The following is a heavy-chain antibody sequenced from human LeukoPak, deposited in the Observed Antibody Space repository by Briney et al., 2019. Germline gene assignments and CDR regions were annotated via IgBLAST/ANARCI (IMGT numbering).Heavy chain of an antibody. CDR1: GGSISSSSYY. V-gene: IGHV4-39*07. Sequence: SETLSLTCTVSGGSISSSSYYWGWLRQPPGKGLEWIGSIYYSGSTYYNPSLKSRVTISVDTSKNQFSLKLSSVTAADTAVYYCARESKTGTYAGWFDPWGQGTLVTVSS. J-gene: IGHJ5*02. CDR2: IYYSGST. D-gene: IGHD1-7*01. CDR3: ARESKTGTYAGWFDP.